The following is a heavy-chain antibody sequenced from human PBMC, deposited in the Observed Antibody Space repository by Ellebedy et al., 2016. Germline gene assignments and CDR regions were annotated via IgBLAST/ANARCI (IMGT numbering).Heavy chain of an antibody. J-gene: IGHJ1*01. CDR2: IYNSGST. V-gene: IGHV4-59*13. Sequence: SETLSLXXTVSGGSIGSFYWSWIRQPPGKGLEWIGYIYNSGSTKYDPSLKSRVTMSVDTSKNQFSLKLTSVSAADTAVYYCARASVLLGLEHWGQGTLVTVSS. CDR3: ARASVLLGLEH. CDR1: GGSIGSFY. D-gene: IGHD3-3*02.